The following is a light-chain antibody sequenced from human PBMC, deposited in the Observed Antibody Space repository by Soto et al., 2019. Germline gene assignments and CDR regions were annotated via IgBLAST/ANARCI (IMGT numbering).Light chain of an antibody. CDR2: RND. CDR1: TSSIGSNF. V-gene: IGLV1-47*01. Sequence: QSVLTQPPSASGTPGQRVTIFCSGSTSSIGSNFVYWYQQVPGTAPKLLIYRNDQRPSGVPDRFSGSKSGTSASLAISGLRSEDEADYFCTTWDDTLDGVLFGGGTKLTV. J-gene: IGLJ3*02. CDR3: TTWDDTLDGVL.